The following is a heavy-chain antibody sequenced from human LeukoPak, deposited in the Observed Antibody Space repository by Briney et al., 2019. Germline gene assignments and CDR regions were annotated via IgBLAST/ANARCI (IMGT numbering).Heavy chain of an antibody. CDR2: INHSGST. CDR1: GGSFSGYY. V-gene: IGHV4-34*01. J-gene: IGHJ4*02. CDR3: ARGVFMITFGGVTH. D-gene: IGHD3-16*01. Sequence: SETLSLTCAVYGGSFSGYYWSWIRQPPGKGLEWIGEINHSGSTNYNPSLKSRVTISVDTSKNQFSLKLSSATAADTAVYYCARGVFMITFGGVTHWGQGTLVTVSS.